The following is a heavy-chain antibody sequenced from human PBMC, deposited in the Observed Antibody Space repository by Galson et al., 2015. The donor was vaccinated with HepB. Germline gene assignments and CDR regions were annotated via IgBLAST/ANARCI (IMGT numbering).Heavy chain of an antibody. V-gene: IGHV4-39*07. J-gene: IGHJ4*02. D-gene: IGHD5-18*01. CDR3: ARGNSKSGLGY. CDR2: IYHSGST. CDR1: GGSISSSGYF. Sequence: SEPLSLTCTVSGGSISSSGYFWGWIRQPPGKGLEWIGSIYHSGSTYYNPSLKSRVTISVDTSKNQFSLMLSSVTAADTAVYYCARGNSKSGLGYWGQGALVTVSS.